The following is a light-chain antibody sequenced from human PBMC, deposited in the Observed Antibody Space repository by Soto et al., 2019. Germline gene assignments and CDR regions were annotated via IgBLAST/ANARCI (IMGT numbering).Light chain of an antibody. CDR2: RAS. CDR3: QQYESSPLT. CDR1: QSVSSAL. V-gene: IGKV3-20*01. J-gene: IGKJ4*01. Sequence: EIVLTQSPDTLSLSPGERATLSCRASQSVSSALLAWYQQKPGQAPRLLIYRASTRATGIPDRFTGSGSGIDFTLTISRLEPEDFAVYYCQQYESSPLTFGGGTKVEIK.